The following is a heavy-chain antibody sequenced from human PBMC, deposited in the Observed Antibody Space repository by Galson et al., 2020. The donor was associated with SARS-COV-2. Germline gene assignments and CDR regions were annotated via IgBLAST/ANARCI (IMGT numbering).Heavy chain of an antibody. CDR1: GFTFSSYW. CDR3: ARGDMGNDYFDY. D-gene: IGHD7-27*01. Sequence: GGSLRLSCAASGFTFSSYWMHWVRQAPGKGLVWVSRIYSEGSSTSYADSVKGRSTISGDNAKNTLYLQMNSLRAEDTAVYYCARGDMGNDYFDYWGQGTLVTVSS. J-gene: IGHJ4*02. V-gene: IGHV3-74*01. CDR2: IYSEGSST.